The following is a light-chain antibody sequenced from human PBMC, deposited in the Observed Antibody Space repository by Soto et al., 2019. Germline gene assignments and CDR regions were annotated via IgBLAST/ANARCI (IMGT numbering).Light chain of an antibody. V-gene: IGLV2-14*01. CDR3: NSYTSKSTGV. CDR2: EVS. CDR1: SSDVGGYNY. J-gene: IGLJ1*01. Sequence: QSALTQPASVSGSPGQSITISCTGTSSDVGGYNYVSWYQQHPGKAPKLIIYEVSNRPSGVSNRFSGSDSGNTASLTISGLQAEDGADYYCNSYTSKSTGVFGTGTNVTVL.